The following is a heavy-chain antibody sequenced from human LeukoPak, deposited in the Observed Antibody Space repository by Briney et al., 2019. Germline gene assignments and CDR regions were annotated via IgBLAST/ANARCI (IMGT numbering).Heavy chain of an antibody. D-gene: IGHD3-22*01. CDR3: ARGRGPLDYYDSSGLYYFDY. J-gene: IGHJ4*02. CDR2: IYYSGST. CDR1: GGSISSYY. Sequence: PSETLSLTCTVSGGSISSYYWSWIRQPPGKGLEWIGYIYYSGSTNYNPSLKNRVTISVDTSKNQFSLKLSSVTAADTAVYYCARGRGPLDYYDSSGLYYFDYWGQGTLVTVSS. V-gene: IGHV4-59*01.